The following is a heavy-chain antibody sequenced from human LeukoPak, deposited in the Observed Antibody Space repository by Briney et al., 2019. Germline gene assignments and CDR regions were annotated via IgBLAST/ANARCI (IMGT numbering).Heavy chain of an antibody. CDR1: GGSISSYY. CDR2: IYYSGST. D-gene: IGHD3-10*01. J-gene: IGHJ4*02. Sequence: SETLSLTCTVSGGSISSYYWSWIRQPPGKGLEWIGYIYYSGSTNYNPSLKSRVTISVDTSKNQFSLKLSSVTAADTAVYYCARGSRYYYGSGSYPQFDYWGQGTLVTVSS. CDR3: ARGSRYYYGSGSYPQFDY. V-gene: IGHV4-59*01.